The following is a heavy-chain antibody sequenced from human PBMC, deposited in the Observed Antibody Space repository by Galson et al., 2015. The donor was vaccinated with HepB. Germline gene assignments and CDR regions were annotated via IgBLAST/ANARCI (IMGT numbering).Heavy chain of an antibody. D-gene: IGHD6-13*01. CDR2: INHSGST. CDR1: GGSFSGYY. V-gene: IGHV4-34*01. Sequence: SETLSLTCAVYGGSFSGYYWSWIRQPPGKGLEWIGEINHSGSTNYNPSLKSRVTISVDTSKNQFSLKLSSVTAADTAVYYCARGDRQQLVLDWGGVFDYWGQGTLVTVSS. J-gene: IGHJ4*02. CDR3: ARGDRQQLVLDWGGVFDY.